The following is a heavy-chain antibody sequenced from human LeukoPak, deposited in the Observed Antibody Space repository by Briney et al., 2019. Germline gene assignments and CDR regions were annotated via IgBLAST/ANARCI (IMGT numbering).Heavy chain of an antibody. V-gene: IGHV3-9*01. CDR3: AKEVSGTLVKPSGAIDY. CDR1: GFTFDDYA. CDR2: ISWNSVSI. D-gene: IGHD3-10*01. Sequence: GGSLRLSCAASGFTFDDYAMHWVRQAPGKGLEWVSGISWNSVSIGYADSVKGRFTISRDNAKNSLYLQMNRLRAEDTALYYCAKEVSGTLVKPSGAIDYWGQGTLVTVSS. J-gene: IGHJ4*02.